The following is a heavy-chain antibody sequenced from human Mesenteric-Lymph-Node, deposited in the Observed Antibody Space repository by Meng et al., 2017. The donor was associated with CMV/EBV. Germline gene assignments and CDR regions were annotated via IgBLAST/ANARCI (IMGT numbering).Heavy chain of an antibody. CDR3: ARVSPYSGSYSPFDY. CDR2: ISSSGSTI. V-gene: IGHV3-48*03. D-gene: IGHD1-26*01. Sequence: GGSLRLSCAASGFTFSSYEMNWVRQAPGKGLEWVSYISSSGSTIYYADSVKGRFTISRDNAKNSLYLQMNSLRAEDTAMYYCARVSPYSGSYSPFDYWGQGTLVTVSS. CDR1: GFTFSSYE. J-gene: IGHJ4*02.